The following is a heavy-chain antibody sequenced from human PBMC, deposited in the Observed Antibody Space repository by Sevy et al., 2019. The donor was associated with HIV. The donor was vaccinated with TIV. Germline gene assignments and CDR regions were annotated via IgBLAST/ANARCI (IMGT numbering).Heavy chain of an antibody. J-gene: IGHJ4*02. D-gene: IGHD2-21*01. Sequence: SETLSLTCSVSGGSIIRNSYDWGWIRQPPGKGLEWIGSIFYSGNTYYATSLRSRVTISVDTSKNQFSLNLSSVTDADTAVYYCARHGGLVDRSFDFWGQGTLVTVSS. CDR2: IFYSGNT. CDR3: ARHGGLVDRSFDF. CDR1: GGSIIRNSYD. V-gene: IGHV4-39*01.